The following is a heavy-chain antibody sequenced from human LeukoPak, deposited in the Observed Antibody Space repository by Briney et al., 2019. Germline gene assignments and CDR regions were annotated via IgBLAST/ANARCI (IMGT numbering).Heavy chain of an antibody. D-gene: IGHD3-10*01. J-gene: IGHJ3*02. Sequence: SETLSLTCTVSGYSISNYYWSWIRQPPGKGLEWIGYISNSGTTDYNPSLKSRVTISVDTSKNQFSLQLTSVTAADTAVYYCARAAYYYDSRAFDIWGQGTMVTVSS. V-gene: IGHV4-4*09. CDR2: ISNSGTT. CDR1: GYSISNYY. CDR3: ARAAYYYDSRAFDI.